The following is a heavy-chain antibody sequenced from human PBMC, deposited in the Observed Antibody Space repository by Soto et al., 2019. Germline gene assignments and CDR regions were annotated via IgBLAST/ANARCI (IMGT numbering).Heavy chain of an antibody. J-gene: IGHJ6*02. Sequence: GGSLRLSCAASGFTFSSYAMHWVRQAPGKGLEWVAVISYDGSNKYYADSVKGRFTISRDNSKNTLYLQMNSLRAEDTAVYYCARDYYGRGITIFGVVNCGMDVWGQGTTVTVSS. CDR2: ISYDGSNK. CDR1: GFTFSSYA. D-gene: IGHD3-3*01. CDR3: ARDYYGRGITIFGVVNCGMDV. V-gene: IGHV3-30-3*01.